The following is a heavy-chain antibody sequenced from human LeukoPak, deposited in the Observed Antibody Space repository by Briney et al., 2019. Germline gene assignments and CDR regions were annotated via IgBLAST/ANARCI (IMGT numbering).Heavy chain of an antibody. CDR2: VYYTGST. J-gene: IGHJ4*02. Sequence: PSETLSLTCTVSGGSVSSDTYYWSWIRQPPGKGLEWIGYVYYTGSTNYNPSLKSRVTIFEDKSKNQFSLRLSSVTVADTAVYYCARHFAYSSSSYFDYWGQGNLVTVSS. CDR1: GGSVSSDTYY. D-gene: IGHD6-6*01. CDR3: ARHFAYSSSSYFDY. V-gene: IGHV4-61*01.